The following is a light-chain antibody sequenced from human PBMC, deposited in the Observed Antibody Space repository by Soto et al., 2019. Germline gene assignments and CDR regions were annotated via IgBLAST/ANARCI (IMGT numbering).Light chain of an antibody. V-gene: IGKV1-13*02. Sequence: AIQVTQSPSSLSASVGDTVTNTYRASQGISSAFAWYQQKPGKVPRLLIYDVFNLQSGVPSRFSGSGSGTDFTLTISRLQPEDFATYYCQQLETYPFTFGQGTRLEIK. CDR3: QQLETYPFT. CDR2: DVF. J-gene: IGKJ5*01. CDR1: QGISSA.